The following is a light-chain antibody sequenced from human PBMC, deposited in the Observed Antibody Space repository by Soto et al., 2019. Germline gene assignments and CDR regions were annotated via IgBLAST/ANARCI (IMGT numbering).Light chain of an antibody. CDR1: QDISNY. V-gene: IGKV1-33*01. CDR3: QQYDNLPLT. Sequence: DIHMTQSPSSLSASVGDRVTITCQASQDISNYLNWYQQKPGKAPKLLIYDASNLETGVPSRFSGSGSGTDFTFTISSLQPEDIATYYCQQYDNLPLTFGGGTKVAIK. J-gene: IGKJ4*01. CDR2: DAS.